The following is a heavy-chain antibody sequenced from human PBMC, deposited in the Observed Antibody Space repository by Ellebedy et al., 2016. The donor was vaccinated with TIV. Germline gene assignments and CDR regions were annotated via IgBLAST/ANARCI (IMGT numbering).Heavy chain of an antibody. D-gene: IGHD7-27*01. J-gene: IGHJ3*02. Sequence: AASVKVSCKASGGTFSSYAISWVRQAPGQGLEWMGRIIPIVGIANYAQNFQDRVTITADKSTSTAYMELSSLRSEDTAVYYCARAPPPRGDRSADAFDIWGQGTMVTVSS. V-gene: IGHV1-69*04. CDR1: GGTFSSYA. CDR2: IIPIVGIA. CDR3: ARAPPPRGDRSADAFDI.